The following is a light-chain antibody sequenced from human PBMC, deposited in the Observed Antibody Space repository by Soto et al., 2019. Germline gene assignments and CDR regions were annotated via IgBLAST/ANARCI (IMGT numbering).Light chain of an antibody. V-gene: IGKV3-15*01. CDR3: QQYGNSIQIT. Sequence: ETVIKQSPATLSVSPGERATLSCRASQSVNSNLAWYQQKLGQAPRLLIYDTSTRATGIPARFSGSGSGTEFTLTISSLQSEDFAVYYCQQYGNSIQITFGQGALLEI. CDR2: DTS. J-gene: IGKJ5*01. CDR1: QSVNSN.